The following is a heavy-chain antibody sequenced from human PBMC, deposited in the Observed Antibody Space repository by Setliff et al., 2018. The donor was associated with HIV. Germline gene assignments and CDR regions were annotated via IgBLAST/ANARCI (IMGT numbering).Heavy chain of an antibody. D-gene: IGHD6-13*01. V-gene: IGHV4-39*07. Sequence: ASETLSLTCTVSGGSIKSSSYYWGWIRQPPGKGLEWIGSIYYSGNTYYNPSLKSRVTISEDTSRNQFSLRLTSVTAADTAIYYCVRVPTSSWYVTTQRTKEYFYHWGQGTLVTVSS. CDR3: VRVPTSSWYVTTQRTKEYFYH. CDR1: GGSIKSSSYY. CDR2: IYYSGNT. J-gene: IGHJ1*01.